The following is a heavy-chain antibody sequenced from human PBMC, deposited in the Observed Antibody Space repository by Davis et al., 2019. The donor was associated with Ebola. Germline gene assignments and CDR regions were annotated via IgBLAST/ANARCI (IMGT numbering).Heavy chain of an antibody. V-gene: IGHV3-53*05. Sequence: GESLKISCAASGFTVSSNYMSWVRQAPGKGLEWVSVIYSGGSTYYADSVKGRFTISRDNSKNTLHFQMNNLRPEDTAVYYCAREGAEQAFDIWGQGTMVTVSS. CDR2: IYSGGST. CDR1: GFTVSSNY. D-gene: IGHD1-26*01. CDR3: AREGAEQAFDI. J-gene: IGHJ3*02.